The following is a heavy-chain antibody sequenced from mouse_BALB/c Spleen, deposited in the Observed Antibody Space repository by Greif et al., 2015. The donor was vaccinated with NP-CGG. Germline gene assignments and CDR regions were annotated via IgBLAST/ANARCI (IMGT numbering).Heavy chain of an antibody. CDR3: TRYYYGSSLDY. V-gene: IGHV1S127*01. CDR1: GYSFTSYW. Sequence: VQLQQSGPQLVRPGASVKISCKASGYSFTSYWMRWVKQRPGQGLEWIGMIDPSDSETRLNQKFKDKATLTVDKSSSTAYMQLSSPTSEDSAVYYCTRYYYGSSLDYWGQGTTLTVSS. J-gene: IGHJ2*01. CDR2: IDPSDSET. D-gene: IGHD1-1*01.